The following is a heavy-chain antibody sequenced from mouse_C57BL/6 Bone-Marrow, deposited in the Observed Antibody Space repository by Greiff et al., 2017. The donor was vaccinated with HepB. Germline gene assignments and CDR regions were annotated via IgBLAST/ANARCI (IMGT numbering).Heavy chain of an antibody. Sequence: DVMLVESGGDLVKPGGSLKLSCAASGFTFSSYGMSWVRQTPDKRLEWVATISSGGSYTYYPDSVKGRFTISRDNAKNTLYLQMSCLKSEDTAMYYCARQGRSSFKAWFAYWGQGTLVTVSA. CDR3: ARQGRSSFKAWFAY. CDR1: GFTFSSYG. V-gene: IGHV5-6*02. D-gene: IGHD1-1*01. J-gene: IGHJ3*01. CDR2: ISSGGSYT.